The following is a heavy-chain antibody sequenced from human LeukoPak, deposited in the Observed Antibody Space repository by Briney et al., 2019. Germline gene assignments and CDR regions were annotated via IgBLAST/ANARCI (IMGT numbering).Heavy chain of an antibody. CDR2: ISGVGCIT. J-gene: IGHJ6*02. D-gene: IGHD4-17*01. CDR1: GFIFRNYA. CDR3: AKDRLGDNVAPSRGMDF. Sequence: PGGSLRLSCAASGFIFRNYAMSWVRRAPGKGVEYVSGISGVGCITYYTDSVKGRFTISRDNSKNTLFLQMDSLRAEDTAVYYCAKDRLGDNVAPSRGMDFGGQGPTVTVSS. V-gene: IGHV3-23*01.